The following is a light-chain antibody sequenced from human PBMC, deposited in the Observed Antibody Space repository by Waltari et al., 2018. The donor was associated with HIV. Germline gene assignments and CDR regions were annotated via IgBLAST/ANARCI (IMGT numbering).Light chain of an antibody. Sequence: QSALTQPASVSGSPGQSITISCTGTSSDVGGYQYVSWYQQHPGKAPKLMIYEVNKRPSGISDRFSGSKSANTASLTISGLQADDEADYYCISFTTTNSPHVLFGGGTKLTV. CDR2: EVN. CDR3: ISFTTTNSPHVL. V-gene: IGLV2-14*01. CDR1: SSDVGGYQY. J-gene: IGLJ2*01.